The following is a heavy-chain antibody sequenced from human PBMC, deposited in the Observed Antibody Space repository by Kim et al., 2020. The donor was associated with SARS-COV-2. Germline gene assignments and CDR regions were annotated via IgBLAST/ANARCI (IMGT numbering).Heavy chain of an antibody. Sequence: GGSLRLSCAASGLSFDSAAMNWVRQAPGKGLEWVAVISYDGRNKEYADSVKGRFTISRDNPKSTLYLQMNSLRAEDTAGYYCARGNYYESVSLSDSYNGMDVWGQGTTVTVSS. CDR2: ISYDGRNK. D-gene: IGHD3-10*01. V-gene: IGHV3-30-3*01. J-gene: IGHJ6*02. CDR1: GLSFDSAA. CDR3: ARGNYYESVSLSDSYNGMDV.